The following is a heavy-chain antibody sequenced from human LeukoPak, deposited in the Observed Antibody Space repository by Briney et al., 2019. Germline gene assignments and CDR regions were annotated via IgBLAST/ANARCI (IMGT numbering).Heavy chain of an antibody. D-gene: IGHD2-2*01. J-gene: IGHJ4*02. V-gene: IGHV3-20*04. Sequence: GGSLRLSCAASGFTFDDYGMSWVRQAPGKGLEWVSGINWNGGSTGYADSVKGRFTISRDNAKNSLYLQMNSLRAEDTAVYYCARDAARGYCSSTSCPFDYWGQGTLVTVSS. CDR3: ARDAARGYCSSTSCPFDY. CDR2: INWNGGST. CDR1: GFTFDDYG.